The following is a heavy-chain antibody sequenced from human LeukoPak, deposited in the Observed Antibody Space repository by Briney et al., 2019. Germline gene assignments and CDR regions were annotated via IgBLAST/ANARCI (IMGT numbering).Heavy chain of an antibody. J-gene: IGHJ4*02. D-gene: IGHD2-15*01. CDR3: AREVGYCSGGSCYSYFDY. Sequence: SSETLSLTCTVSGGSISSYYWSWIRQPPGKGLEWIGNIFYSGSPNYNPSLKSRVTISFDTSKNQFSLKLSSVTAADTAVYYCAREVGYCSGGSCYSYFDYWGQGTLVTVSS. V-gene: IGHV4-59*01. CDR2: IFYSGSP. CDR1: GGSISSYY.